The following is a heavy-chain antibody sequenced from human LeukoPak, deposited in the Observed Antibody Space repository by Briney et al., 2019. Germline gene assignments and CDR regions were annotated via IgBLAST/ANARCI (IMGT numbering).Heavy chain of an antibody. CDR2: INPSGGST. CDR1: GYTFTSYY. Sequence: GGSLRLSCAASGYTFTSYYMRWVRQAPGQGLEWMGIINPSGGSTSYAQKFQGRVTMTRDTSTSTVYMELSSLRSEDTAVYYCARAGPGWWHFDLWGRGTLVTVSS. CDR3: ARAGPGWWHFDL. J-gene: IGHJ2*01. V-gene: IGHV1-46*01.